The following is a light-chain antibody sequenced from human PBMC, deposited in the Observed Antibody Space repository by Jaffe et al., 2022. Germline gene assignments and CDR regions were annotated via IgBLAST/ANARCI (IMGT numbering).Light chain of an antibody. V-gene: IGKV1-39*01. CDR3: QQGFGTPLT. J-gene: IGKJ2*01. CDR2: AAS. CDR1: QSISNY. Sequence: DIQLTQSPSSLSASLGDRVTITCRASQSISNYLIWYQHKAGKPPKLLIYAASTLHGGVPSRFSGSGSGTDFTLTISDLQPEDFATYYCQQGFGTPLTFGQGTKLEIK.